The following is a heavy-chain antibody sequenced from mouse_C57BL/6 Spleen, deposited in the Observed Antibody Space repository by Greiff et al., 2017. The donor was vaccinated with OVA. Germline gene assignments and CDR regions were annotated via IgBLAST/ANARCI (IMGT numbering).Heavy chain of an antibody. CDR3: ARRRWDY. CDR2: IDPSDSYP. D-gene: IGHD2-3*01. J-gene: IGHJ2*01. CDR1: GFTFTRSW. V-gene: IGHV1-50*01. Sequence: QVQLLQPGAELVKPGASVKLSCTASGFTFTRSWMQWVKQRPGQGLEWIGEIDPSDSYPNYHQKFKGKAPLTVDTSSSTAYMQRSSLTSEDATVYYCARRRWDYWGQGTTRTVSS.